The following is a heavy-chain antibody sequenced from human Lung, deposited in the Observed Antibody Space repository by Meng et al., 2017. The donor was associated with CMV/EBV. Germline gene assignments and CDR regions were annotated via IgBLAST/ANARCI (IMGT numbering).Heavy chain of an antibody. CDR2: INTNTGDP. J-gene: IGHJ4*02. Sequence: SVYTFTHYAMSWVRQAPGQGLEYMGYINTNTGDPIYAQGFAGRFVFSFDMSVSTAYLQIYNLQADDSAVYYCARDFLFDPLFIFDYWGQGTLVTVSS. CDR1: VYTFTHYA. V-gene: IGHV7-4-1*01. CDR3: ARDFLFDPLFIFDY. D-gene: IGHD2/OR15-2a*01.